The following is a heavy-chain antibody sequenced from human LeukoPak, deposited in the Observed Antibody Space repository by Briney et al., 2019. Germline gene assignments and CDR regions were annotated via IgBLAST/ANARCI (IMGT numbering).Heavy chain of an antibody. D-gene: IGHD1-26*01. CDR1: GFTFSSYW. CDR3: ARNPPRYFN. V-gene: IGHV3-7*05. CDR2: IQQDGSEE. Sequence: LPGGSLRLSCAASGFTFSSYWMIWVRQAPGKGLEWVASIQQDGSEEYYVDSVKGRFTISRDNAKNSLYLQMNSLRAEDTAVYYCARNPPRYFNWGQGTLVTVSS. J-gene: IGHJ4*02.